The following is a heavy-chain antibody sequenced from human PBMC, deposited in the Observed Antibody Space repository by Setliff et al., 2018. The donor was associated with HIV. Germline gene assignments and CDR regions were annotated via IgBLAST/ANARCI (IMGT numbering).Heavy chain of an antibody. V-gene: IGHV3-7*01. CDR1: GFTFSNYW. Sequence: GGSLRLSCTASGFTFSNYWMSWVRQAPGKGLEWVANIKQDGSEKYYVDSVKGRFTISRDNAKSSLFLQMNSLRAEDTAVYYCARDHGYSYGTIDYWGQGTLVTVSS. J-gene: IGHJ4*02. CDR3: ARDHGYSYGTIDY. D-gene: IGHD5-18*01. CDR2: IKQDGSEK.